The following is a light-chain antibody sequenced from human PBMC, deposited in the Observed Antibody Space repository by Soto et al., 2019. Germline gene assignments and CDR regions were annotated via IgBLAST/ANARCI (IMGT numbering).Light chain of an antibody. CDR1: QGISNY. CDR2: AAS. CDR3: QKYNSAPRK. Sequence: DIQMTQSPSSLSASVGDRVTITCRASQGISNYLAWYQQKPGKVPKLLIYAASTLQSGVPSRFSGSGSGTDFTLTISTLQPEDVETYYCQKYNSAPRKLGQGTTVDIK. J-gene: IGKJ1*01. V-gene: IGKV1-27*01.